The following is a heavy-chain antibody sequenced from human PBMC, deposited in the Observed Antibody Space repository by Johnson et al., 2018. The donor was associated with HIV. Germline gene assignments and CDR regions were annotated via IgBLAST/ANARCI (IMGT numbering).Heavy chain of an antibody. Sequence: QVQLVESGGGLVKPGGSLRLSCAASGFTFSDYYMNWIRQAPGKGLEWISYISSSGSTIYHADSVKGRFTISRDKSKNTLYLQMNSLRPEDTAVYFCARVRVNRASSSSWYGGDFDIWGKGTMVTVSS. V-gene: IGHV3-11*04. CDR3: ARVRVNRASSSSWYGGDFDI. J-gene: IGHJ3*02. CDR2: ISSSGSTI. CDR1: GFTFSDYY. D-gene: IGHD6-13*01.